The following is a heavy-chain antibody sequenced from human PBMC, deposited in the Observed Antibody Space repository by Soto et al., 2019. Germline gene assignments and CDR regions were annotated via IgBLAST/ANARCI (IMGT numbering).Heavy chain of an antibody. D-gene: IGHD2-15*01. J-gene: IGHJ6*03. V-gene: IGHV3-23*01. Sequence: EVQLLESGGGLVQHGGSLRLSCAASGFTFSSYAMSWVRQAPGKGLEWVSAISGSGGSTYYADSAKGRFTISRDKSKNALYRQMNSLRGEDTAVYYCAKDLRSAVVAATYYYYYMDVWGKGTTVTVSS. CDR3: AKDLRSAVVAATYYYYYMDV. CDR1: GFTFSSYA. CDR2: ISGSGGST.